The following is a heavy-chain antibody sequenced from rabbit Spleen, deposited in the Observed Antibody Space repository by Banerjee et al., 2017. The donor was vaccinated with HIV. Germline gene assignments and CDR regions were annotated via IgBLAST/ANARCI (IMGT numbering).Heavy chain of an antibody. D-gene: IGHD4-1*01. J-gene: IGHJ4*01. V-gene: IGHV1S47*01. Sequence: QEQLEESAGGLVQPGGSLTLTCTASGFSISSYYMNWVRQAPGKGLEWIGYIDPVFGITYYANWVNGRFSISRENAQNTVTLQMTSLTVADTATYFCARVSETSGWGEDLWGPGTLVTVS. CDR3: ARVSETSGWGEDL. CDR1: GFSISSYY. CDR2: IDPVFGIT.